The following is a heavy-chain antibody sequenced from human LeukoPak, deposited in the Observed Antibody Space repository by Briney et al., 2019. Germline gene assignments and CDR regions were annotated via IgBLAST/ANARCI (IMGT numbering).Heavy chain of an antibody. J-gene: IGHJ5*02. D-gene: IGHD4-23*01. CDR2: ISAYNGNT. CDR1: GYTFTGYY. Sequence: ASVKVSCKASGYTFTGYYMHWVRQAPGQGLEWMGWISAYNGNTNYAQKLQGRVTMTTDTSTSTVYMELSSLRSEDTAVYYCARDNSVEDTAWWFDPWGQGTLVTVSS. V-gene: IGHV1-18*04. CDR3: ARDNSVEDTAWWFDP.